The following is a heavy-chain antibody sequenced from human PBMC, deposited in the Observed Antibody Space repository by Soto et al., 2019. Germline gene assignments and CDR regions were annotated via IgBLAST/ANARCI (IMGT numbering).Heavy chain of an antibody. CDR1: GVNFSSYA. Sequence: GGSLRLSCAAAGVNFSSYAMNWVRQTPGKGLEWVSTISDTGGGTFYAGSVKGRFTISRDNSKNTLYLQMHSLRADDSAIYFCAVGRHKTSGSNTWFDPWGRGTLVTVSS. CDR3: AVGRHKTSGSNTWFDP. D-gene: IGHD3-22*01. V-gene: IGHV3-23*01. J-gene: IGHJ5*02. CDR2: ISDTGGGT.